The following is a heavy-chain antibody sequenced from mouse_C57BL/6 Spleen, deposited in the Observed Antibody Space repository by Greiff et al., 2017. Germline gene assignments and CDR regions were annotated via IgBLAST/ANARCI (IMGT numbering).Heavy chain of an antibody. V-gene: IGHV5-17*01. Sequence: EVKLVESGGGLVKPGGSLKLSCAASGFTFSDYGMHWVRQAPEKGLEWVAYISSGSSTIYYADTVKGRFTISRDNAKNTLFLQMTSLRSEDTAMYYCASSRRAYAMDYWGQGTSVTVSS. D-gene: IGHD3-1*01. J-gene: IGHJ4*01. CDR2: ISSGSSTI. CDR1: GFTFSDYG. CDR3: ASSRRAYAMDY.